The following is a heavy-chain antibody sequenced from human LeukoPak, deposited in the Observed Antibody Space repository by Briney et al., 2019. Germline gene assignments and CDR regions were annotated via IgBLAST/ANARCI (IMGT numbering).Heavy chain of an antibody. J-gene: IGHJ4*02. CDR1: GYIFSDYY. CDR2: INPKSGAA. V-gene: IGHV1-2*02. CDR3: ARGAEAETSPLDF. D-gene: IGHD6-13*01. Sequence: WASMKVSCKASGYIFSDYYMHWVRQAPGQGLEWLGWINPKSGAADYGQQFRGRVTMTRDTSINTDYMEMKRVTSDDTAVYYCARGAEAETSPLDFWGQGTLVIVS.